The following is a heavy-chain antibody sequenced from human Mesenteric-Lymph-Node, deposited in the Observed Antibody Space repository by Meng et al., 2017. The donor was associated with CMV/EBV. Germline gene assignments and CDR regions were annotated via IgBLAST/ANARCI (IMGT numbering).Heavy chain of an antibody. V-gene: IGHV1-46*01. Sequence: ASVKVSCKASGYTFTSYYMHWVRQAPGQGLEWMGIINPSGGSTSYAQKFQGRVTMTRDTSTSTVYMELSSLRSEDTAVYYCARDKDFGVVWGTDFDYWGQGTLVTVSS. D-gene: IGHD3-3*01. CDR1: GYTFTSYY. J-gene: IGHJ4*02. CDR2: INPSGGST. CDR3: ARDKDFGVVWGTDFDY.